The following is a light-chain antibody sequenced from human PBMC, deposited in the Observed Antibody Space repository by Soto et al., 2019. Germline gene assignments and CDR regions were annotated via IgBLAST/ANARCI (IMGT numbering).Light chain of an antibody. J-gene: IGLJ1*01. CDR2: DVS. CDR1: SSDIGSYNY. V-gene: IGLV2-14*01. Sequence: QSALTQPASVSGSPGQSITISCTGTSSDIGSYNYVSWYQQHPGKAPKLVIYDVSNRPSGVSNRFSGSKSGNTASLTISGLQAEDEADYYCSSYTGSGTPYVFGAGTKLTVL. CDR3: SSYTGSGTPYV.